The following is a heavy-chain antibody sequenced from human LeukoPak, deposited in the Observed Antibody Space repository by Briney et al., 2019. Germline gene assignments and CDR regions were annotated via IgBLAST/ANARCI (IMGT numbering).Heavy chain of an antibody. CDR3: AKAAAGPNHFDY. CDR1: GYTFTAYY. V-gene: IGHV1-2*02. D-gene: IGHD6-13*01. CDR2: INPNSGGT. Sequence: ASVKVSCTASGYTFTAYYIHWLRQAPGQGPEWMGWINPNSGGTNYAQKFQGRVTMTRDTSIGTAYMELSRLRSDDTAVYYCAKAAAGPNHFDYWGQGTLVTVSS. J-gene: IGHJ4*02.